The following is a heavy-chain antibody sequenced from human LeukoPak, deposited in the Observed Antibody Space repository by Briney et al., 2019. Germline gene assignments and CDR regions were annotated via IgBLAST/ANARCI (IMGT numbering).Heavy chain of an antibody. J-gene: IGHJ4*02. CDR1: GYTFTSYG. D-gene: IGHD3/OR15-3a*01. Sequence: ASVKVSCKASGYTFTSYGISWVRQAPGQGLEWMGWISAYNGNTNYAQKLQGRVTMATDTSTSTAYMELSRLISDDTAVYYCARDREGLAYFDFWGQGTPVTVSS. CDR2: ISAYNGNT. CDR3: ARDREGLAYFDF. V-gene: IGHV1-18*01.